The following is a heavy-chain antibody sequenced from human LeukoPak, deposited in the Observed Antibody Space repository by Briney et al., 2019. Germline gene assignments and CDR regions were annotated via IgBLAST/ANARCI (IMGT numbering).Heavy chain of an antibody. V-gene: IGHV3-74*01. CDR3: AADGEYAFLV. Sequence: GGSLRLSCAASGFTVSSNYMSWIRQAPGEGLVWVSRIINDGITTTYADSVKGRFTISRDNAKKTLYLQMNSLRADDTAVYYCAADGEYAFLVWGQGTMVTVSS. J-gene: IGHJ3*01. D-gene: IGHD2/OR15-2a*01. CDR2: IINDGITT. CDR1: GFTVSSNY.